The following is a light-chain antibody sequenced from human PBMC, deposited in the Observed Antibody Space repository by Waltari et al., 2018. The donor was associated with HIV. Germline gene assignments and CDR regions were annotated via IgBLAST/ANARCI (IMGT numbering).Light chain of an antibody. J-gene: IGLJ2*01. CDR3: CSYADNYPVV. Sequence: QSALTQPRSVSGSPGQSVTISCPGTSSDVGGYHYVSWYQHHPGKAPKFMIYDVNKRPSGVPDRFSGSKSGNTASLTISGLQAEDEADYYCCSYADNYPVVFGGGTKLTVL. CDR2: DVN. V-gene: IGLV2-11*01. CDR1: SSDVGGYHY.